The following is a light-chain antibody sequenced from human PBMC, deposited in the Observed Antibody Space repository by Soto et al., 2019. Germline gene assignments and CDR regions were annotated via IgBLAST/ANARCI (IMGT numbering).Light chain of an antibody. Sequence: EIVLTQSPGTLSLSPGERATLSCRASQSVSGSYLAWYQQKPGQAPRLLIYGASSRATGIPDRFSGSGSGTDFTLTISRLEPEDFAVFYCHQHESSPYTFGQGTKLEIK. CDR2: GAS. CDR3: HQHESSPYT. CDR1: QSVSGSY. V-gene: IGKV3-20*01. J-gene: IGKJ2*01.